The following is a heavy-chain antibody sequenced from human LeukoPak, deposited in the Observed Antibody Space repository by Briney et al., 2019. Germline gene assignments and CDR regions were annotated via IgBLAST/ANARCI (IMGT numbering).Heavy chain of an antibody. Sequence: ASVKVSCKASGYTFSGYSMHWVRQAPGQGLKWMGRINPNSGVTYYAQKFQGRVTMTSDTPITTAYMELSSLTSDDTATYYCARDASNWSAFDSWGQGTLVIVSS. J-gene: IGHJ5*01. CDR2: INPNSGVT. CDR3: ARDASNWSAFDS. CDR1: GYTFSGYS. D-gene: IGHD1-20*01. V-gene: IGHV1-2*06.